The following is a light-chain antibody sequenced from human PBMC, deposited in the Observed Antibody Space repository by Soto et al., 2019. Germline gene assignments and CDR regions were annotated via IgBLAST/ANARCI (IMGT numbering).Light chain of an antibody. CDR1: QSVLYSSNNKNY. J-gene: IGKJ1*01. CDR2: WAS. Sequence: DIVMTQSPDSLAVSLGERATINCKSSQSVLYSSNNKNYLAWYQQKPGQPPKLLIYWASTRESGVPDRFSGSGSGTDFTLTISSLQAEDVAGYYCQQYYSTPWTFGQGTKVELK. CDR3: QQYYSTPWT. V-gene: IGKV4-1*01.